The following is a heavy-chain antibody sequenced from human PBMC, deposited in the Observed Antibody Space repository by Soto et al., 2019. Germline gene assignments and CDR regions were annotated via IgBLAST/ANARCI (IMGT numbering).Heavy chain of an antibody. CDR1: GFTFSSYA. V-gene: IGHV3-23*01. J-gene: IGHJ4*02. Sequence: GSLRLSCAASGFTFSSYAMSWVRQAPGKGLEWVSAISGSGGSTYYADSVKGRFTISRDNSKNTLYLQMNSLRAEDTAVYYCAKLPYDSSGYYYVFTYYFDYWGQGTLVTVSS. CDR2: ISGSGGST. D-gene: IGHD3-22*01. CDR3: AKLPYDSSGYYYVFTYYFDY.